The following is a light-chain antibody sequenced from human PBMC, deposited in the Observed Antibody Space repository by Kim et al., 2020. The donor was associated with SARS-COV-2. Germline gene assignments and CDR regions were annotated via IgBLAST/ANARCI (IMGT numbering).Light chain of an antibody. V-gene: IGLV10-54*01. CDR1: SNNVGNEG. CDR2: RNK. J-gene: IGLJ3*02. CDR3: SAWGSSLSAWV. Sequence: QAGLTQPPSVSKGLRQTATLTCTGNSNNVGNEGAVWLQQHRGHPPKLLSYRNKNRPSGISERLSASRSGSTASLSMTGLQPEDEADYYCSAWGSSLSAWVFGGGTQLTVL.